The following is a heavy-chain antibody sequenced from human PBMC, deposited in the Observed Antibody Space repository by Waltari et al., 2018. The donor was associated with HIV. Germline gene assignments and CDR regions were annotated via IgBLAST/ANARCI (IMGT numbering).Heavy chain of an antibody. Sequence: QVQLVQSGAEVKKPGSSVKVSCKASGGTFSSYAISWVRQAPGQGREWMVGTFPSWGTAKYAQKCQGRVTMTADESTSTAYMELSSLRSEDTAVYYCARGHSGSSDDAFDIWGQGTMVTVSS. CDR1: GGTFSSYA. V-gene: IGHV1-69*13. CDR3: ARGHSGSSDDAFDI. J-gene: IGHJ3*02. D-gene: IGHD1-26*01. CDR2: TFPSWGTA.